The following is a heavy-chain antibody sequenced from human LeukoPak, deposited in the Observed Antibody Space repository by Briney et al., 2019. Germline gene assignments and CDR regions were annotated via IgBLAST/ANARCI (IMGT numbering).Heavy chain of an antibody. D-gene: IGHD2-15*01. CDR3: ARAPIVVVVAATKRDAFDI. CDR1: GGSFSGYY. J-gene: IGHJ3*02. V-gene: IGHV4-34*01. Sequence: PSETLSLTCAVYGGSFSGYYWSWIRQPPGKGLEWIGEINHSGSTNYNPSLKSRVTISVDTSKNQFSLKLSSVTAADTAVSYCARAPIVVVVAATKRDAFDIWGQGTMVTVSS. CDR2: INHSGST.